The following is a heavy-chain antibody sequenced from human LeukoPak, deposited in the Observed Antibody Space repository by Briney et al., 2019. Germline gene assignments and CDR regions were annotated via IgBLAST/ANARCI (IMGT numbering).Heavy chain of an antibody. Sequence: ASVKVSCKASGYTFTSYGISWVRQAPGQGLEWMGWISAYNGDTNYAQKLQGRVTMTTDTSTSTAYMELRSLRSDDTAVYYCAREDTAMVTPIHWGQGTLVTVSS. CDR2: ISAYNGDT. CDR1: GYTFTSYG. D-gene: IGHD5-18*01. V-gene: IGHV1-18*01. J-gene: IGHJ4*02. CDR3: AREDTAMVTPIH.